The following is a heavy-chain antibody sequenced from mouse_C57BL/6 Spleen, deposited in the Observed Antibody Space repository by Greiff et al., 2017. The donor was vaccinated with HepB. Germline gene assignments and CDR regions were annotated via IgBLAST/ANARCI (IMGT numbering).Heavy chain of an antibody. D-gene: IGHD2-5*01. V-gene: IGHV1-26*01. CDR1: GYTFTDYY. Sequence: EVQLQQSGPELVKPGASVKISCKASGYTFTDYYMNWVKQSHGKSLEWIGDINPNNGGTSYNQKFKGKATLTVDKSSSTAYMELRSLTSEDSAVYYCARRGTYYSNSGGFAYWGQGTLVTVSA. J-gene: IGHJ3*01. CDR2: INPNNGGT. CDR3: ARRGTYYSNSGGFAY.